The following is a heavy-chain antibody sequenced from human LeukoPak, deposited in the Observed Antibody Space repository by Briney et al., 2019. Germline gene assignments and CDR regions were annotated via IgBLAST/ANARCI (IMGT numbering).Heavy chain of an antibody. Sequence: SLRLSCTAPGFTFGAYAMSWVRQAPGKGLEWVGFIRSKAYGGTTEYAASVKGRFTISRDDSKSIAYLQMNSLKTEDTAVYYCTRVNYDDYFDYWGQGTLVTVSS. CDR2: IRSKAYGGTT. V-gene: IGHV3-49*04. J-gene: IGHJ4*02. CDR3: TRVNYDDYFDY. CDR1: GFTFGAYA. D-gene: IGHD3-3*01.